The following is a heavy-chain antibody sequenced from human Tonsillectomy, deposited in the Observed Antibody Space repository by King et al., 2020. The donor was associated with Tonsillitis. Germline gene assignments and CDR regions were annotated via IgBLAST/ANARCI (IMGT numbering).Heavy chain of an antibody. V-gene: IGHV3-23*04. CDR3: AKTTVHSAYAQTSSSYDS. J-gene: IGHJ4*02. CDR1: GFTFSSYA. D-gene: IGHD6-13*01. Sequence: VQLVESGGGLVQPGGSLRLSCAASGFTFSSYAMSWVRQAPGKGLEWVSTISGSGGSTYYADSVKGRFTISRDNSKNTLYLQMNSLRAEDTAVYYCAKTTVHSAYAQTSSSYDSWGQGTLVTVSS. CDR2: ISGSGGST.